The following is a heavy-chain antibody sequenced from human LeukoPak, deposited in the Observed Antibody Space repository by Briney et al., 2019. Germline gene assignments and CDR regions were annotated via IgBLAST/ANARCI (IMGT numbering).Heavy chain of an antibody. CDR3: AREVVDYDSSGYYAFLHY. CDR1: GGSFSGYY. Sequence: PSETLSLTCAVYGGSFSGYYWSWIRQPPGKGPEWIGEINHSGSTNYNPSLKSRVTISVDTSKNQFSLKLSSVTAADTAVYYCAREVVDYDSSGYYAFLHYWGQGTLVTVSS. CDR2: INHSGST. J-gene: IGHJ4*02. D-gene: IGHD3-22*01. V-gene: IGHV4-34*01.